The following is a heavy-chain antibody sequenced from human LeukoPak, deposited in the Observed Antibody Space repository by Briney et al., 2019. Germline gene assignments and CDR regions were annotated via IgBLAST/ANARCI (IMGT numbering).Heavy chain of an antibody. D-gene: IGHD3-10*01. Sequence: PGGSLRLSCATSGFTLNNYKMSWVRQSPGKGLEWVSYISSGSSTTYYADSVKGRFTISRDNAKNSLYLQVNSLRDEDTAVYYCARGRGLTLSYHYFDYWGQGTLVAVSS. V-gene: IGHV3-48*02. J-gene: IGHJ4*02. CDR1: GFTLNNYK. CDR3: ARGRGLTLSYHYFDY. CDR2: ISSGSSTT.